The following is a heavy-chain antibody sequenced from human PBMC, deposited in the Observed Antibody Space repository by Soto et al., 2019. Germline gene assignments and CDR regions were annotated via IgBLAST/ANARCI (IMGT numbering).Heavy chain of an antibody. D-gene: IGHD6-13*01. CDR1: GFTFSSYA. J-gene: IGHJ6*02. V-gene: IGHV3-23*01. CDR3: AKWDSSWPEGMDV. Sequence: GGSLRLSCAASGFTFSSYAMSWVRQAPGKGLEWVSAISGSGGSTYYADSVKGRFTISRDNSKDTLYLQMNSLRAEDTAVYYCAKWDSSWPEGMDVWGQGTTVTVSS. CDR2: ISGSGGST.